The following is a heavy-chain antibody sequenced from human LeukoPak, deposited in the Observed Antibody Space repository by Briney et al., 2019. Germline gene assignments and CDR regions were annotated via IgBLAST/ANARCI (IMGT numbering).Heavy chain of an antibody. CDR2: IRSKTFGGTT. V-gene: IGHV3-49*03. Sequence: QPGRSLRLSCTSSGFTFGTYAVSWFRQAPGKGLEWVAFIRSKTFGGTTEYAASVKGRFTISRDDSKSIAYLQMNSPKTEDTAVYYCTRYSGRTDYWGQGTLVSVSS. CDR3: TRYSGRTDY. D-gene: IGHD5-18*01. J-gene: IGHJ4*02. CDR1: GFTFGTYA.